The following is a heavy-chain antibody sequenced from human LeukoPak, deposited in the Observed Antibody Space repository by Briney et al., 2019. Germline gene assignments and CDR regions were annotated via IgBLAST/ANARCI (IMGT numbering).Heavy chain of an antibody. V-gene: IGHV3-74*01. J-gene: IGHJ4*02. CDR3: ARDRGRAYFFDY. Sequence: GGSLRLSCAASGFTFSTHWMHWVRQAPGKGLVWVSRINTDGSSTNYADSVKGRFTISRDNAKNTLYLQMNTLRAEDTAVYYCARDRGRAYFFDYWGQGALVTVSS. CDR1: GFTFSTHW. CDR2: INTDGSST.